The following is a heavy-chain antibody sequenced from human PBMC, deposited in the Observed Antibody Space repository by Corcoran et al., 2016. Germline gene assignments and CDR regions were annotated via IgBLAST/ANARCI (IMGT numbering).Heavy chain of an antibody. J-gene: IGHJ2*01. CDR1: GGSLSSHY. CDR3: ARGGGARAYWYFDL. Sequence: QVQLQESGPGLVKPSETLSLTCTVSGGSLSSHYWSWIRQPPGTGLEYIGYMYYSGSTNYNPSLKSGVTISVDTSKNQFSLKLSSVTAADTAVYYCARGGGARAYWYFDLWGRGTLVTVSS. CDR2: MYYSGST. V-gene: IGHV4-59*11. D-gene: IGHD1-26*01.